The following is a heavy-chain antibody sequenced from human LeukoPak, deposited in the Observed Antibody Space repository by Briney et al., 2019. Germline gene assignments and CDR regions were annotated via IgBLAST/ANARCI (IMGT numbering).Heavy chain of an antibody. CDR2: INPNSGGT. Sequence: GASVKVSCKASGYTFTAYYIHWVRQAPGQGLEWMGWINPNSGGTNYALKFRGRVTMTRDTSISTASMELSRLISDDTAVYYCARPQDHGGNAENFNIWGQGTMVTVSS. CDR3: ARPQDHGGNAENFNI. CDR1: GYTFTAYY. J-gene: IGHJ3*02. D-gene: IGHD4-23*01. V-gene: IGHV1-2*02.